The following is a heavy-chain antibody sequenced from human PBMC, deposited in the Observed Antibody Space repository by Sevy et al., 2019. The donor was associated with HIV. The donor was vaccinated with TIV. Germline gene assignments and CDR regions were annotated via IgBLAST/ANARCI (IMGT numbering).Heavy chain of an antibody. Sequence: ASVKVSCKVSGYTLTGLSMHWVRQAPRKGLEWMGRFDPEDGETIYAQNFQGRVTLTEDTSRDTAYMELSSLRYEDTAVYYCATAREYYQDSSGYLDFWGQGTLVTVSS. CDR3: ATAREYYQDSSGYLDF. CDR2: FDPEDGET. J-gene: IGHJ4*02. CDR1: GYTLTGLS. V-gene: IGHV1-24*01. D-gene: IGHD3-22*01.